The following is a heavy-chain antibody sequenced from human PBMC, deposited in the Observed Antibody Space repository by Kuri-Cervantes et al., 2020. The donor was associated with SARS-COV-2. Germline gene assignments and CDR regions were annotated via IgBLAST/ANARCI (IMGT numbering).Heavy chain of an antibody. V-gene: IGHV3-15*04. CDR2: IEGNIDGATS. CDR1: GFDFSNAW. Sequence: LTCAASGFDFSNAWMTWVCQAPGEGLELVGRIEGNIDGATSDYAAPVKGRFTNSRDDSKNTLFLQMNSVNTEDTGVDYCTPDRWDESGWGQGTLVTVSS. D-gene: IGHD1-26*01. J-gene: IGHJ4*02. CDR3: TPDRWDESG.